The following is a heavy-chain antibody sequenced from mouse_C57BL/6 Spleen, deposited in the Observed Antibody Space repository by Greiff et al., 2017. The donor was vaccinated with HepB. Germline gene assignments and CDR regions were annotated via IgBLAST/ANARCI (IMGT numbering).Heavy chain of an antibody. V-gene: IGHV1-20*01. CDR3: ARGGTTVVALYYAMDY. CDR2: INPYNGDT. J-gene: IGHJ4*01. D-gene: IGHD1-1*01. Sequence: EVQLQQSGPELVKPGDSVKISCKASGYSFTGYFMNWVMQSHGKSLEWIGRINPYNGDTFYNQKFKGKATLTVDKSSSTAHMELRSLTSEDSAVYYCARGGTTVVALYYAMDYWGQGTSVTVSS. CDR1: GYSFTGYF.